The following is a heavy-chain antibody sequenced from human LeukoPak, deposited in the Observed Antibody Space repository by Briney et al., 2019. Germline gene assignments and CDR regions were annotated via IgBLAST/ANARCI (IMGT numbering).Heavy chain of an antibody. CDR2: IYYSGST. CDR3: GGVGVHERRCGAIAM. D-gene: IGHD3-10*01. J-gene: IGHJ3*02. CDR1: GGSLSIYY. Sequence: SHTLSLTCTVSGGSLSIYYWRWIRQPPGKGLEWMGYIYYSGSTNYHPHLKSQVPISLDTSQNQFSLKLSSCAAADPPGFFFGGVGVHERRCGAIAMWGEGTIVTLSS. V-gene: IGHV4-59*07.